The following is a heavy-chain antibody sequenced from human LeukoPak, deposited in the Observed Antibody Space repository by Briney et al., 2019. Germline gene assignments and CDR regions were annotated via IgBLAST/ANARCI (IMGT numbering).Heavy chain of an antibody. V-gene: IGHV1-46*01. CDR3: ARLAAAGTGFDY. D-gene: IGHD6-13*01. J-gene: IGHJ4*02. CDR1: GYTFTSYY. CDR2: INPSGGST. Sequence: ASVKVSCKASGYTFTSYYVHWVRQAPGQGPEWMGIINPSGGSTSYAQKFQGRVTMTRDTSTSTVYMELSSLRSEDTAVYYCARLAAAGTGFDYWGQGTLVTVSS.